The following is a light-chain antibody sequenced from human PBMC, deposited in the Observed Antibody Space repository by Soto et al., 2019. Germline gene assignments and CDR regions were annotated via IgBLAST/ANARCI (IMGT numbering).Light chain of an antibody. CDR2: EDN. CDR1: SGSIASNY. V-gene: IGLV6-57*01. Sequence: NFMLTQPHSVSESPGKTVIISCTRSSGSIASNYVQWYQKRPGSSPTTVIYEDNQRASGVPDRFSGSIDSSSNSASPTISGLETEDEADYFCQSYDATNQVFGGGTKLTVL. CDR3: QSYDATNQV. J-gene: IGLJ3*02.